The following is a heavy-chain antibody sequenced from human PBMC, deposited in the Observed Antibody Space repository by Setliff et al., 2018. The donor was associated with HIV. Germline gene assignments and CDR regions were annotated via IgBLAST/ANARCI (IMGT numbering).Heavy chain of an antibody. CDR1: GYTFTGYY. CDR3: ARVPYRSAWFSGGHDAFDI. Sequence: ASVKVSCKASGYTFTGYYMHWVRRAPGQGLEWMGWISGFNGNTKYAQSFQDRVAMTTETATSTAYMEMRSLRSDDTAVYFCARVPYRSAWFSGGHDAFDIWG. J-gene: IGHJ3*02. CDR2: ISGFNGNT. V-gene: IGHV1-18*04. D-gene: IGHD6-19*01.